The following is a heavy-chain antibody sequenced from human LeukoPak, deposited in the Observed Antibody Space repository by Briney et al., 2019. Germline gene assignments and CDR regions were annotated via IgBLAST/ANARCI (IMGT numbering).Heavy chain of an antibody. CDR3: ARELIVGAVDY. J-gene: IGHJ4*02. CDR1: GGTFSSYA. Sequence: RASVKVSCKASGGTFSSYAISWVRQAPGQGLEWMGRIIPIFGTANYAQKFQGRVTITTDESTSTAYMELSSLRSEDTAVYYCARELIVGAVDYWGQGTLVTVSS. V-gene: IGHV1-69*05. D-gene: IGHD1-26*01. CDR2: IIPIFGTA.